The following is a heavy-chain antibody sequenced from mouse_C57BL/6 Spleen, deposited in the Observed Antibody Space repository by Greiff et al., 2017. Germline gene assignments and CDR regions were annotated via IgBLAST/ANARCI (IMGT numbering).Heavy chain of an antibody. CDR1: GYSITSGYY. J-gene: IGHJ4*01. CDR2: ISYDGSN. V-gene: IGHV3-6*01. CDR3: ARGSNYAMDY. Sequence: EVKLMESGPGLVKPSQSLSLTCSVTGYSITSGYYWNWIRQFPGNKLEWMGYISYDGSNNSNPSLKNRISFTRDTSKNQFFLKLNSVTTEDTATYYCARGSNYAMDYWGQGTSVTVSS. D-gene: IGHD5-1*01.